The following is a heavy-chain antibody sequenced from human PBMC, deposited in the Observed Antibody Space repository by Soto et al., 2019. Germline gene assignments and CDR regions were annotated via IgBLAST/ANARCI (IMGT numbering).Heavy chain of an antibody. CDR2: IIPIFGTA. V-gene: IGHV1-69*13. CDR3: ARIGDFDILTGYYGWFDP. Sequence: SVKVSCKASGGTFSSYAISWVRQAPGQGLEWMGGIIPIFGTANYAQKFQGRVTITADESTSTAYMELSSLRSEDTAVYYCARIGDFDILTGYYGWFDPWGQGTLVTVSS. D-gene: IGHD3-9*01. CDR1: GGTFSSYA. J-gene: IGHJ5*02.